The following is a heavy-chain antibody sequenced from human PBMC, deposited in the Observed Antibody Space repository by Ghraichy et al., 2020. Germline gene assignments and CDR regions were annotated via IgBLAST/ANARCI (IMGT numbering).Heavy chain of an antibody. CDR2: ISSSSSYI. CDR3: ARVIRYCSSTSCYTYYYYYGMDV. V-gene: IGHV3-21*01. Sequence: LSLTCAASGFTFSSYSMNWVRQAPGKGLEWVSSISSSSSYIYYADSVKGRFTISRANAKNSLYLQMNSLRAEDTAVYYCARVIRYCSSTSCYTYYYYYGMDVWGQGTTVTVSS. J-gene: IGHJ6*02. CDR1: GFTFSSYS. D-gene: IGHD2-2*02.